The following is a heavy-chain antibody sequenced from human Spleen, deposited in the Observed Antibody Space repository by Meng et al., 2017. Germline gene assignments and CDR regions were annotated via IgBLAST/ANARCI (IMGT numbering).Heavy chain of an antibody. CDR1: GYTFTSYA. CDR3: ARDSAVLRFLGWLFEYYYYGMDV. D-gene: IGHD3-3*01. Sequence: ASVKVSCKASGYTFTSYAMDWVRQAPVQGLEGMGWINTNNGNPTYAQGFTGRFVFSFDTSVSTAYLQISSLKAEDTAVYYCARDSAVLRFLGWLFEYYYYGMDVWGQGTTVTVSS. CDR2: INTNNGNP. J-gene: IGHJ6*02. V-gene: IGHV7-4-1*02.